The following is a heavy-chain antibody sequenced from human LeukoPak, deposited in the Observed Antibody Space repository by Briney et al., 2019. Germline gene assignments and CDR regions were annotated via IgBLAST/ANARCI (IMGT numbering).Heavy chain of an antibody. V-gene: IGHV1-69*13. D-gene: IGHD2-15*01. CDR1: GGTFSSYA. Sequence: SVKVSCKASGGTFSSYAISWVRQAPGHGLEWMGGIIPIFGTANYAQKFQGRVTITADESTSTAYMELSSLRSEDTAVYYCASFLGYWSGGSCYSHYYYYMDVWGKGTTVTVSS. CDR3: ASFLGYWSGGSCYSHYYYYMDV. J-gene: IGHJ6*03. CDR2: IIPIFGTA.